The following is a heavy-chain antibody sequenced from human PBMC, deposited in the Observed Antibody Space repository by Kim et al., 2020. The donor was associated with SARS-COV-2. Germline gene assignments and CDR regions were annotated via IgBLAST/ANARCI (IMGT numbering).Heavy chain of an antibody. Sequence: ASVKVSCKASGYTFTGYYMHWVRQAPGQGLEWMGWINPNSGGTNYAQKFQGRVTMTRDTSISTAYMELSRLRSDDTAVYYCARMVRGVIITGYYYYGMDVWGQGTTVTVSS. CDR1: GYTFTGYY. CDR3: ARMVRGVIITGYYYYGMDV. J-gene: IGHJ6*02. CDR2: INPNSGGT. D-gene: IGHD3-10*01. V-gene: IGHV1-2*02.